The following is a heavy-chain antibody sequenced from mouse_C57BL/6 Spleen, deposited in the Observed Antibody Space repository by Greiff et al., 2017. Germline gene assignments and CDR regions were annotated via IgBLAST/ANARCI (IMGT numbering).Heavy chain of an antibody. CDR2: IRNKANTHAT. D-gene: IGHD2-2*01. J-gene: IGHJ4*01. CDR1: GFTFSDAW. CDR3: TRNGYDLGRAMDY. V-gene: IGHV6-6*01. Sequence: EVKLQESGGGLVQPGGSMKLSCAASGFTFSDAWMDWVRQSPEKGLEWVAEIRNKANTHATYYAESVKGRFTISRENSKSSVYLQMNSLRAEDTGIYYCTRNGYDLGRAMDYWDQGTSVTVSS.